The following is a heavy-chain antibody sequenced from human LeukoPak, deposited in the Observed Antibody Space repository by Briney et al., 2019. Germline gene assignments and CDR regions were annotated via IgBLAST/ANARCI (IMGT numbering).Heavy chain of an antibody. V-gene: IGHV3-21*01. CDR1: GFTFSSYS. Sequence: GGSLRLSCAASGFTFSSYSLNWVRQAPGKGLEWVSSITTSSSYIYYADSVKGRFTISRDNAKNSLYLQMSSLRAEDTAVYYCARDLGGYSYGSHFDYWGQGTLVTVSS. J-gene: IGHJ4*02. D-gene: IGHD5-18*01. CDR3: ARDLGGYSYGSHFDY. CDR2: ITTSSSYI.